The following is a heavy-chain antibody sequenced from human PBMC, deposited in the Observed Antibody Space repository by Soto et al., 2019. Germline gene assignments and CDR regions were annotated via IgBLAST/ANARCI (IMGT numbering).Heavy chain of an antibody. J-gene: IGHJ4*02. CDR2: IIPIFGTA. D-gene: IGHD3-10*01. CDR1: GGTFSSYA. V-gene: IGHV1-69*13. CDR3: ARYVPLRGCRGVIIPRAFDY. Sequence: SVKVSCKASGGTFSSYAISWVRQAPGQGLEWMGGIIPIFGTANYAQKFQGRVTITADESTSTAYMELSSLRSEDTAVYYCARYVPLRGCRGVIIPRAFDYWGQGTLVTVSS.